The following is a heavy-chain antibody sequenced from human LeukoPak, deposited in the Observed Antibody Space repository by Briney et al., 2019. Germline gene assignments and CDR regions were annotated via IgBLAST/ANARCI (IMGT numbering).Heavy chain of an antibody. CDR3: ARGYITMVRGADY. CDR1: GYTFTGYY. CDR2: INPNSGGT. J-gene: IGHJ4*02. V-gene: IGHV1-2*02. Sequence: ASVKVSCKASGYTFTGYYMHWVRQAPGQGLEWMGWINPNSGGTNYAQKFQGRVTMTRDTSISTAYMELSGLRSDDAAVYYCARGYITMVRGADYWGQGTLVTVSS. D-gene: IGHD3-10*01.